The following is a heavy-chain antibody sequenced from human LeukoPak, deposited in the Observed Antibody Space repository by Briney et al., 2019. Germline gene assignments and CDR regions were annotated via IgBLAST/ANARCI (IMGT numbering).Heavy chain of an antibody. CDR3: ARDSPRVYYGSGSYYNALGY. J-gene: IGHJ4*02. CDR2: INPSGGST. V-gene: IGHV1-46*01. CDR1: GYTFTNYY. D-gene: IGHD3-10*01. Sequence: GASVKVSCKASGYTFTNYYMHWVRQAPGQGPEWMGIINPSGGSTSYAQKFQGRVTMTRDTSTSTVYMELCSLRSEDTAVYYCARDSPRVYYGSGSYYNALGYWGQGTLVTVSS.